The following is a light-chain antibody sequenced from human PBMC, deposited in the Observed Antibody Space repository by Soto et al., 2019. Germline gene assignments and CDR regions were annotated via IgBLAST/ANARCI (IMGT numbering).Light chain of an antibody. J-gene: IGKJ1*01. Sequence: DIQMTQSPSTLSASVGDRVTITCRASQSIRSWLAWYQQKPGKAPKLLIYKASSLESGVPSRFSGSGSGTEFTLTISNLQPHDFATYYCQHSRTFGQGTKVEIK. V-gene: IGKV1-5*03. CDR2: KAS. CDR3: QHSRT. CDR1: QSIRSW.